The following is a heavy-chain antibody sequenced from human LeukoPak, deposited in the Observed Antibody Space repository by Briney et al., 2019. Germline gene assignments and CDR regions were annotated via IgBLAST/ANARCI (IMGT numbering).Heavy chain of an antibody. J-gene: IGHJ4*02. CDR3: ARGGYSESYFDY. D-gene: IGHD1-26*01. V-gene: IGHV3-21*01. Sequence: PGGSLRLSRAASGFTFSSYSMNWVRQAPAKGLEWVSSISSSSSYIYYVDSLKGRFTLSRDNDKNSLYLQMNSLRAEDTAVYYCARGGYSESYFDYWGQGTLVTVSS. CDR2: ISSSSSYI. CDR1: GFTFSSYS.